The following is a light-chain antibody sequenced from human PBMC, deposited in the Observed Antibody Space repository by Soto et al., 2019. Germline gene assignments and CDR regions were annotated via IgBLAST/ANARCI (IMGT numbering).Light chain of an antibody. V-gene: IGLV2-14*01. CDR3: SSYTTSSNLGV. CDR1: SSDIGGYKY. Sequence: QSALTQPASVSGSPGQSITISCTGTSSDIGGYKYVSWYQHHPGKAPKLMIYEVTNRPSGVSDRFSGSKSGNTASLTISGLQAEDEADYYCSSYTTSSNLGVFGGGTKLTVL. CDR2: EVT. J-gene: IGLJ3*02.